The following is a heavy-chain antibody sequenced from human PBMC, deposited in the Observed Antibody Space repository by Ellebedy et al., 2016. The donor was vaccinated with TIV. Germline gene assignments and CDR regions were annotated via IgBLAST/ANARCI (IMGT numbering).Heavy chain of an antibody. Sequence: GESLKISCAVSGFTFSSYGMHWVRQAPGKGLEWVAVIWFDGSNKYYADSVKGRFTISRDNAKNSLYLQMNSLRAEDTAVYYCARDGLSSSCCGYGMDVWGQGTTVTVSS. CDR1: GFTFSSYG. V-gene: IGHV3-33*01. CDR3: ARDGLSSSCCGYGMDV. J-gene: IGHJ6*02. D-gene: IGHD6-13*01. CDR2: IWFDGSNK.